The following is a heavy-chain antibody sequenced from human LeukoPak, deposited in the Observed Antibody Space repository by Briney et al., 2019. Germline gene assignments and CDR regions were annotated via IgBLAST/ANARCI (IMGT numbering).Heavy chain of an antibody. V-gene: IGHV1-8*01. CDR1: GYTFTSYD. Sequence: ASVKVSCKAPGYTFTSYDINWVRQATGQGLEWMGWMNPNSGNTGYAQKFQGRVTMTRNTSINTAYMELSSLRSEDTAVYYCARVPDLGYCSGGSCYYFDYWGQGTLVTVSS. CDR3: ARVPDLGYCSGGSCYYFDY. D-gene: IGHD2-15*01. CDR2: MNPNSGNT. J-gene: IGHJ4*02.